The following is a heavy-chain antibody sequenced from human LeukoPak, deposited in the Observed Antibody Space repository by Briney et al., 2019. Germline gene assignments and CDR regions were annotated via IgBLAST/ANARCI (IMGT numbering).Heavy chain of an antibody. V-gene: IGHV3-23*01. CDR1: GFTLNNYV. Sequence: GGSLRLSCAASGFTLNNYVMTWVRQAPGKGLEWVSTINNSGASTYYAESVKGRFTISRDNSKNTLDLQMNSLRAEDTAVYYCARMVGATYCDYWGQGTLVTVSS. J-gene: IGHJ4*02. D-gene: IGHD1-26*01. CDR3: ARMVGATYCDY. CDR2: INNSGAST.